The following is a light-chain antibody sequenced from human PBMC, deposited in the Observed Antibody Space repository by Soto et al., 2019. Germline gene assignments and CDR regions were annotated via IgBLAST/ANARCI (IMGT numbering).Light chain of an antibody. Sequence: QSVLTQPASVSGSPGQSITISCTGTSSDVGGYNYVSWYQQYPGKAPKLMIYHVSNRPSGVSNRISGSKSGNSASLTISGLQAEDEADYYCSSYTSTSTYVFGTGTKLTVL. CDR2: HVS. CDR3: SSYTSTSTYV. CDR1: SSDVGGYNY. V-gene: IGLV2-14*01. J-gene: IGLJ1*01.